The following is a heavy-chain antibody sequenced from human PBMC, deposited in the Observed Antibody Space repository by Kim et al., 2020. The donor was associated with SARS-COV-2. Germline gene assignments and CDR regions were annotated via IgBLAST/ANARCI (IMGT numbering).Heavy chain of an antibody. Sequence: GGSLRLSCTASGFTFGDYAMSWFRQAPGKGLEWVGFIRSKAYGGTTEYAASVKGRFTISRDDSKSIAYLQMNSLKTEDTAVYYCTRVMFPLRSYFPRDAFDIWGQGTMVTVSS. D-gene: IGHD1-26*01. CDR2: IRSKAYGGTT. CDR3: TRVMFPLRSYFPRDAFDI. J-gene: IGHJ3*02. CDR1: GFTFGDYA. V-gene: IGHV3-49*03.